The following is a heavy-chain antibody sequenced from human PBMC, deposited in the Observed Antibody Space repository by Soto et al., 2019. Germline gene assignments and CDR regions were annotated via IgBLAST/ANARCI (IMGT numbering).Heavy chain of an antibody. Sequence: ASVKVSCKVSGYTLTELSMHWVRQAPGKGLEWMGGFDPEDGETIYAQKFQGRVTMTEDTSTDTAYMELSSLRSEDTAVYYCATDSKWRGYDYIWGSYRRRGAFDIWGQGTMVTVSS. V-gene: IGHV1-24*01. CDR2: FDPEDGET. D-gene: IGHD3-16*02. CDR1: GYTLTELS. J-gene: IGHJ3*02. CDR3: ATDSKWRGYDYIWGSYRRRGAFDI.